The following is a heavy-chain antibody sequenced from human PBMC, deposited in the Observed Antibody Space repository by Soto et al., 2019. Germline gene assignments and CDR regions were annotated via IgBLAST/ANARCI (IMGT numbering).Heavy chain of an antibody. D-gene: IGHD3-3*01. V-gene: IGHV4-59*01. CDR2: IYYSGST. J-gene: IGHJ3*02. Sequence: PSETLSLTCTVSSGSMSGYNWNWIRQPPGKGLEWIGYIYYSGSTNYNPSLKSRVTISVDTSKNQFSLKLSSVTAADTAVYYCARAGDYDFWSGYSNDAFDIWGQGTMVTVSS. CDR1: SGSMSGYN. CDR3: ARAGDYDFWSGYSNDAFDI.